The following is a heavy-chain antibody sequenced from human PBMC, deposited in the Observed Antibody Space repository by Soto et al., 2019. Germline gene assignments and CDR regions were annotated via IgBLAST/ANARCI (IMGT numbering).Heavy chain of an antibody. CDR2: MNPNSGNT. Sequence: ASVKVSCKASGYTFTSYDINWVRQATGQGLEWMGWMNPNSGNTGYAQKFQGRVTMTRNTSISTAYMELSSLRSEDTAVYYCARNHYGDSLYYYYMDVWGKGTTVTVSS. D-gene: IGHD4-17*01. CDR1: GYTFTSYD. CDR3: ARNHYGDSLYYYYMDV. J-gene: IGHJ6*03. V-gene: IGHV1-8*01.